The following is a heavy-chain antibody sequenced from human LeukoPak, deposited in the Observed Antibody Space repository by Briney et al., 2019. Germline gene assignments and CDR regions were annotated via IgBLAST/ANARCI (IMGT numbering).Heavy chain of an antibody. CDR1: GGTFSSYA. D-gene: IGHD6-13*01. V-gene: IGHV1-69*05. CDR3: ARDQLAIAAAGTHWYFDL. Sequence: GASVKVSCKASGGTFSSYAISWVRQAPGQGLEWMGGIIPIFGTANYAQKFQGRVTITTDESTSTAYMELSSLRSEDTAVYYCARDQLAIAAAGTHWYFDLWGRGALVTVSS. J-gene: IGHJ2*01. CDR2: IIPIFGTA.